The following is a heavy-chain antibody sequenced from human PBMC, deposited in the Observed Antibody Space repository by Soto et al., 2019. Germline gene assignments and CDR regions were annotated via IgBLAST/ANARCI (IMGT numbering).Heavy chain of an antibody. CDR3: ATRSGGGGAFDF. V-gene: IGHV3-48*03. CDR1: GFTFNTYE. CDR2: ISSSGSTT. D-gene: IGHD3-10*01. J-gene: IGHJ3*01. Sequence: GGSLRLSCAASGFTFNTYEMNWVRQAPGKGLGWVSYISSSGSTTYYADSVKGRFTISRDNAKNSLYLQMNSLRAEDTAIYYCATRSGGGGAFDFWGQGTMVTVS.